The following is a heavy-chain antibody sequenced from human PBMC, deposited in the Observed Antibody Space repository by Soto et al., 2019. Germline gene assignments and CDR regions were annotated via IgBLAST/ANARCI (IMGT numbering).Heavy chain of an antibody. CDR3: ARAGEMITFGGAYGGAFDI. D-gene: IGHD3-16*01. CDR1: GGSISSGGYY. V-gene: IGHV4-31*03. Sequence: QAQLQESGPGLVKPSQTLSLTCTVSGGSISSGGYYWSWIRQHPGKGLEWIGYIYYSGSTYYNPSLKSRVTIAVETSKNQFSLKLSSVTAADTAVYYCARAGEMITFGGAYGGAFDIWGQGTMVTVSS. J-gene: IGHJ3*02. CDR2: IYYSGST.